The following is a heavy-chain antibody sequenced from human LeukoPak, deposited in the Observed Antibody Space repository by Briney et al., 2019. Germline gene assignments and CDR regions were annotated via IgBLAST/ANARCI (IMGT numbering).Heavy chain of an antibody. CDR1: GFDFKMYS. V-gene: IGHV3-23*01. Sequence: GGSLRLSCAASGFDFKMYSMNWVRQAPGQGLEWVSTITGSGGTTYYGESVKGRFTISRDNAKNSLSLQMNSLRAEDTAVYYCARGPLGYCSTTSCSFSHWGQGTLVTVSS. CDR3: ARGPLGYCSTTSCSFSH. CDR2: ITGSGGTT. J-gene: IGHJ4*02. D-gene: IGHD2-2*01.